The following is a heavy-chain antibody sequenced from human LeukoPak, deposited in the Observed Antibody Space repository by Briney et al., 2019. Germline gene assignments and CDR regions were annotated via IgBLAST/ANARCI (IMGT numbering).Heavy chain of an antibody. V-gene: IGHV4-39*01. CDR1: GGSISSSSYY. CDR2: IYYSGST. J-gene: IGHJ4*02. CDR3: ARLVRGSGTYYIFDF. Sequence: PSETLSLTCTVSGGSISSSSYYWGWIRQPPGKGLEWIGSIYYSGSTYYNPSLKSRVTISVDTSKNQFSLKLSSVTAADTAVYYCARLVRGSGTYYIFDFWGQGTLVTVSS. D-gene: IGHD1-26*01.